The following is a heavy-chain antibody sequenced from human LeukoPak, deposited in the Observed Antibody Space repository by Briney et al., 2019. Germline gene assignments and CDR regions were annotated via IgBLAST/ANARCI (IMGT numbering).Heavy chain of an antibody. CDR2: IYPGDSDT. V-gene: IGHV5-51*01. CDR1: GYSFTSYW. CDR3: ARHSWQQLGHGWFDP. Sequence: RGESLKISCKGSGYSFTSYWIGWVRQMPGKGLEWMGIIYPGDSDTRYSPSFQGQVTISADKSISTAYLQWSSLKASDTAMYYCARHSWQQLGHGWFDPWGQGTLVTVSS. J-gene: IGHJ5*02. D-gene: IGHD6-13*01.